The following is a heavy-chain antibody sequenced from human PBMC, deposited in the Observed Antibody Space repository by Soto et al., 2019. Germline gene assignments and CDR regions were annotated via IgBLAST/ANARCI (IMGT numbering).Heavy chain of an antibody. CDR3: ARRYGGNFDY. CDR1: GGSISSYY. CDR2: IYYSGST. V-gene: IGHV4-59*01. Sequence: SETLSLTCTVSGGSISSYYWSWIRQPPGRGLECIGYIYYSGSTNYNPSFKSRVTISVDTSKNQFSLKLSSVTVADTAVYYCARRYGGNFDYWGQGTLVTVSS. J-gene: IGHJ4*02. D-gene: IGHD1-26*01.